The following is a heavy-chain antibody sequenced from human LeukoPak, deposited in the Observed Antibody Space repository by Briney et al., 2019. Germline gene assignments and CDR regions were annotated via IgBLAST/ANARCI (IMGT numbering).Heavy chain of an antibody. D-gene: IGHD5-24*01. CDR1: GYTFTSYY. Sequence: ASVKVSCKASGYTFTSYYMHWVRQAPGQGLEWMGLINPSGGSTSYAQKFQGRVTMTRDMSTSTVYMELSSLRSEDTAVYYCARPRGDGPDAFDIWGQGTMVTVSS. V-gene: IGHV1-46*01. J-gene: IGHJ3*02. CDR3: ARPRGDGPDAFDI. CDR2: INPSGGST.